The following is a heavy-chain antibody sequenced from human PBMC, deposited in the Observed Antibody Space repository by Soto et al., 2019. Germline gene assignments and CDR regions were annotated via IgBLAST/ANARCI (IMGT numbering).Heavy chain of an antibody. D-gene: IGHD3-10*01. CDR1: GFTFSSYS. V-gene: IGHV3-48*02. CDR2: ISSSGNTI. CDR3: ATGPSGAFDI. Sequence: PGGSLRLSCAASGFTFSSYSMNWVRRAPGKGLEWVSYISSSGNTIYNADSVKGRFTISRDNAKNSLYLQMNSLRDEDTAVYYCATGPSGAFDIWGQGTMVTVSS. J-gene: IGHJ3*02.